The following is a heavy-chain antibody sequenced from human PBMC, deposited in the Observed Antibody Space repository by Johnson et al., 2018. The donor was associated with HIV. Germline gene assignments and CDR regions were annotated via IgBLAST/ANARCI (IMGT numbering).Heavy chain of an antibody. CDR3: ARSQWLALDVFNM. J-gene: IGHJ3*02. CDR2: ISSSGGRT. Sequence: VLLVESGGGVVQPGRSLRLSCAASGFTFSSYAMHWVRQAPGKGLEYVSAISSSGGRTYYADSVKGRFTISRDNSKNTLYLQMGSLRDEDMAVYYCARSQWLALDVFNMWGQGTMVTVSS. CDR1: GFTFSSYA. D-gene: IGHD6-19*01. V-gene: IGHV3-64*07.